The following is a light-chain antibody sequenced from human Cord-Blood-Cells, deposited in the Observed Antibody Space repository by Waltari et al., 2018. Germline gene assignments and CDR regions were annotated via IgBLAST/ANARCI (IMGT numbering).Light chain of an antibody. V-gene: IGKV4-1*01. CDR2: WAS. CDR1: QSVLYSSNNKND. Sequence: DIVMTQSPDSLAVSLGERATINCKSSQSVLYSSNNKNDLGWYQQKPVQPPKLLNYWASTRESGVPDRFSGGGSGTEFTLTISSLQAEDVAVYYCQQYYSTPLTFGGGTKVEIK. CDR3: QQYYSTPLT. J-gene: IGKJ4*01.